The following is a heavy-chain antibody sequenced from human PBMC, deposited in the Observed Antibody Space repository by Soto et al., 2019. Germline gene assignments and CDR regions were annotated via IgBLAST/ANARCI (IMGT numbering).Heavy chain of an antibody. CDR1: GGSISSNNYY. V-gene: IGHV4-61*05. CDR2: IYYSRST. Sequence: SETLSLACFVSGGSISSNNYYWGWIRQPPGKGLEWIGYIYYSRSTNYNPSLKSRVTISVDTSKNQFSLKLSSVTAADTAVYYCARAPVAGSTDYWGQGTLVTVSS. D-gene: IGHD6-19*01. J-gene: IGHJ4*02. CDR3: ARAPVAGSTDY.